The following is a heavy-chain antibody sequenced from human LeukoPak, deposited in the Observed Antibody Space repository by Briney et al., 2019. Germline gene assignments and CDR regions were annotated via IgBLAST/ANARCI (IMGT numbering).Heavy chain of an antibody. D-gene: IGHD2-15*01. Sequence: SQTLSLTCAVSGGSISSGCYSWNWIRQPPGKGLEWIGYIYHSGSTYYNPSLKSRVTISGGRSKNQFSLKLSSVTAADTAVYYCARGYCSGGSCYPGGGMDVWGKGTTVTVSS. CDR3: ARGYCSGGSCYPGGGMDV. CDR1: GGSISSGCYS. J-gene: IGHJ6*04. CDR2: IYHSGST. V-gene: IGHV4-30-2*01.